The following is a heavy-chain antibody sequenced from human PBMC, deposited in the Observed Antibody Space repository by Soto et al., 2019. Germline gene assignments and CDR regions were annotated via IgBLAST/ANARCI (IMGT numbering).Heavy chain of an antibody. D-gene: IGHD6-19*01. CDR3: VKGSDAAGRDY. J-gene: IGHJ4*02. Sequence: LLQSGGDLVQPGGSLTLSCSAFGFNFSGSAMIWVRQAPGKGLQWVSAIGGSGASAFYADSVQGRFTISRDNSKDTLYLQMNSLRVEDTAVYYCVKGSDAAGRDYWGQGTLVTVSS. V-gene: IGHV3-23*01. CDR1: GFNFSGSA. CDR2: IGGSGASA.